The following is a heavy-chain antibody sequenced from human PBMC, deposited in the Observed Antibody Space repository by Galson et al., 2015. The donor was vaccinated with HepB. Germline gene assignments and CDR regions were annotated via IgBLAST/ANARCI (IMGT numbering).Heavy chain of an antibody. CDR2: IFRNDAK. CDR3: AHSPALVTVAGVVIENFDS. J-gene: IGHJ4*02. V-gene: IGHV2-5*01. CDR1: GFSLNTNGVG. Sequence: PALVKPTQTLTLTCTFSGFSLNTNGVGVGWIRQPPGKALEWLALIFRNDAKRYSPSLKSRLTITKDTSKNQVVLTMTNMDPVDTATYYCAHSPALVTVAGVVIENFDSWGQGTLVTVSS. D-gene: IGHD3-3*01.